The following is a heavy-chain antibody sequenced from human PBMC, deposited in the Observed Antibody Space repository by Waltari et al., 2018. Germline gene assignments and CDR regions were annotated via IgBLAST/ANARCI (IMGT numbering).Heavy chain of an antibody. V-gene: IGHV3-23*04. Sequence: EVQLVESGGGLVQPGGSLRLSCAASGFTFSRSAMSWVRQAPGKGLEWVSAISGSGGSTYYADSVKGRFTISRDNSKNTLYLQMNSLRAEDTAVYYCAKAYDSSGLFDYWGQGTLVTVSS. CDR2: ISGSGGST. J-gene: IGHJ4*02. CDR1: GFTFSRSA. D-gene: IGHD3-22*01. CDR3: AKAYDSSGLFDY.